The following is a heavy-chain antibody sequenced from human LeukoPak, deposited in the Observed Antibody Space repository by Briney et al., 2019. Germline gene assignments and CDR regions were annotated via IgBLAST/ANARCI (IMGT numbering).Heavy chain of an antibody. Sequence: SETLSLTCAVYGGSFSGYYWSWIRQPPGKGLEWIGEINHSGSTNYNPSLKSRVTISVDTSKNQFSLKLSSVTAADTAVYYCARKGNRYCSSTTCMGEAFDIWGQGTMVIVSS. CDR2: INHSGST. CDR3: ARKGNRYCSSTTCMGEAFDI. J-gene: IGHJ3*02. V-gene: IGHV4-34*01. CDR1: GGSFSGYY. D-gene: IGHD2-2*01.